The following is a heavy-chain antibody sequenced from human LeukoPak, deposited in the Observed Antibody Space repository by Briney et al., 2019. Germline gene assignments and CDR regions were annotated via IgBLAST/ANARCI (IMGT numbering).Heavy chain of an antibody. CDR2: IYPHDSDT. D-gene: IGHD1-20*01. V-gene: IGHV5-51*01. CDR3: ARLGITGTADAFDL. CDR1: GYNFANYW. Sequence: GESLQISCKGSGYNFANYWIGWVRQMPGKGLEYMGIIYPHDSDTIYSPSSQGQVTISADKSISTAYLQWSSLKASDTAIYNCARLGITGTADAFDLWGQGTLVSVSA. J-gene: IGHJ3*01.